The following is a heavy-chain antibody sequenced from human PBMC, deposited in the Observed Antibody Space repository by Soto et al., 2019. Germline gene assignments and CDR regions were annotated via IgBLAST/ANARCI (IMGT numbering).Heavy chain of an antibody. CDR3: ARDFSSAYSSSRAINIAY. J-gene: IGHJ4*02. D-gene: IGHD6-13*01. CDR1: GFTFSSYA. V-gene: IGHV3-23*01. CDR2: ISGSGGSA. Sequence: EVQLLESGGGLGQPGGSLRLSCAASGFTFSSYAMGWVRQTSGKGLEWVSGISGSGGSAFYADSVQGRFIISRDNSKSTLYLQMNSLRAADTAVYYCARDFSSAYSSSRAINIAYWGQGTLVTVSS.